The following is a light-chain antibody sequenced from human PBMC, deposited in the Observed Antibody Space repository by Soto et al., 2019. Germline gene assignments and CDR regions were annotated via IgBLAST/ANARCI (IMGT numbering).Light chain of an antibody. V-gene: IGKV3-20*01. CDR1: QSVSNSF. Sequence: EIVLTQSPGTLSLSPGQRASLSCKASQSVSNSFLAWYQQKDGQSPRIVMYAASARAIGIPDRFSGSVSGTDGTITISRLETEDGSVYYCQQSGHSTRTFGQGTKVDIK. J-gene: IGKJ1*01. CDR3: QQSGHSTRT. CDR2: AAS.